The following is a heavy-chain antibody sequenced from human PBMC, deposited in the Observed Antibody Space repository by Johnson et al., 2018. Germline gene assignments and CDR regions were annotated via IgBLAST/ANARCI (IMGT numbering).Heavy chain of an antibody. CDR1: GFTFSSYG. CDR3: ARDNNCNDECAFDI. D-gene: IGHD1-1*01. V-gene: IGHV3-33*01. Sequence: VQLWESGGGVVQPGRSLRLPCAASGFTFSSYGMHWVRQAPGKGLEWVAVIWYDGSNKYYAESEKGRFTISRDNSKNTLYLQMNSLRAEDTAVYYCARDNNCNDECAFDIWGQGTMVTVSS. CDR2: IWYDGSNK. J-gene: IGHJ3*02.